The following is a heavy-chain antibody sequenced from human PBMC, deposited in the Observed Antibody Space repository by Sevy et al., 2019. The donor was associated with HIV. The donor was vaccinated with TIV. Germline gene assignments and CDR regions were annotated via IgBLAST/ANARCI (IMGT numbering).Heavy chain of an antibody. CDR2: ITGSGGTT. CDR1: RFTFSTYA. J-gene: IGHJ4*02. Sequence: GESLKISCAASRFTFSTYAMSWVRQAPGKGLEWVSAITGSGGTTYYVDSVRGRFTISRDNSKSTLFLQMNSLTAEDTAVYYCAKEAPGYNYDTSGSFDYWGQGILVTVS. V-gene: IGHV3-23*01. D-gene: IGHD3-22*01. CDR3: AKEAPGYNYDTSGSFDY.